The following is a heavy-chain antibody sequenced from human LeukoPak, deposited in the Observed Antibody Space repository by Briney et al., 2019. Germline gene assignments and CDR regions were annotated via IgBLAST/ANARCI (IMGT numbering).Heavy chain of an antibody. CDR2: IYYSGST. CDR1: GGSISSGGYY. V-gene: IGHV4-31*03. CDR3: AGDLQYGSGSLNWFDP. D-gene: IGHD3-10*01. Sequence: SETLSLTCTVSGGSISSGGYYWSWIRQHPGTGLEWIGYIYYSGSTYYNPSLKSRVTISVDTSKNQFSLKLSSVTAADTAVYYCAGDLQYGSGSLNWFDPWGQGTLVTVSS. J-gene: IGHJ5*02.